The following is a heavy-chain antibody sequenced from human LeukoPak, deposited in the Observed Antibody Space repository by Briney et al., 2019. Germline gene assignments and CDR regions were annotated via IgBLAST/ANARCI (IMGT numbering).Heavy chain of an antibody. J-gene: IGHJ4*02. CDR3: ARDTGGSPFDY. CDR2: INPSGGST. D-gene: IGHD3-16*01. Sequence: GASVKVSCKASGYTFINYYMHWVRQAPGQGLEWMGIINPSGGSTTYAQKFQGRVTMTRDTSTSTVYMELSSLRSEDTAVYYCARDTGGSPFDYWGQGTLVTVSS. CDR1: GYTFINYY. V-gene: IGHV1-46*01.